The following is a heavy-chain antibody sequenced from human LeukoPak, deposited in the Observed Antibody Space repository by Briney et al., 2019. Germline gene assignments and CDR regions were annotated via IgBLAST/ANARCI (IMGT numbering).Heavy chain of an antibody. Sequence: ASVKVSCKVSGYTLTELSMHWVRQAPGKGLGWMGGFDPEDGETIYAQKFQGRVTMTEDTSTDTAYMELSSLRSEDTAVYYCATYSSSWYYFDYWGQGTLVTVSS. CDR1: GYTLTELS. V-gene: IGHV1-24*01. CDR3: ATYSSSWYYFDY. D-gene: IGHD6-13*01. J-gene: IGHJ4*02. CDR2: FDPEDGET.